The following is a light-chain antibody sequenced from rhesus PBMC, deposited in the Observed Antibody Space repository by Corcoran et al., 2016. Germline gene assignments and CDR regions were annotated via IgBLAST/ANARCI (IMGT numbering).Light chain of an antibody. CDR2: AAA. V-gene: IGKV1-94*01. CDR1: QGINKE. J-gene: IGKJ2*01. CDR3: LQDYTTPYS. Sequence: DIQMTQSPSSLSASVGDRVTVPCRASQGINKELSWYQQSTGKAPTLLIYAAARLQTGVSSRFRGSGSGTDVTLTISSLQPEDVATYYCLQDYTTPYSFGQGTKVEIK.